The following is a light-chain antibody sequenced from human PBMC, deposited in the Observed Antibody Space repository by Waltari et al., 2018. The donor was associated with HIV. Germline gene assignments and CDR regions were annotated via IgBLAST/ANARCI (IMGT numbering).Light chain of an antibody. CDR3: QQFNYYWT. CDR1: RSVGSW. CDR2: KAS. J-gene: IGKJ1*01. Sequence: DIQMTQSPSTLYASVGDRGNITCRASRSVGSWLAWDQQKPGKAPKRLIYKASSIDSGVPSRFSGSGSETEFTLTSSSLQPDDSASYYCQQFNYYWTFGQGTKVEI. V-gene: IGKV1-5*03.